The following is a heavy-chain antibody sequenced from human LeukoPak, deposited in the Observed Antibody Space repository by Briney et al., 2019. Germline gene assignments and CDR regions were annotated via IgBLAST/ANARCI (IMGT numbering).Heavy chain of an antibody. CDR2: INRGGST. CDR3: ARNYGGDPPNWYFDL. J-gene: IGHJ2*01. CDR1: GGSFSGNY. V-gene: IGHV4-34*01. Sequence: SETLSLTCAVYGGSFSGNYWSWIRQPPGKGLEWIGEINRGGSTNYNPSLKSRVTMSVDKSKNQFSLRLSSVTAADTAVYYCARNYGGDPPNWYFDLWGRGTLVTVSS. D-gene: IGHD4-23*01.